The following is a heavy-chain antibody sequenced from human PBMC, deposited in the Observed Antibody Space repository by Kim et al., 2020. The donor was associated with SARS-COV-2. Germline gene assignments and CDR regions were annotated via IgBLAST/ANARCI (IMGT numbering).Heavy chain of an antibody. V-gene: IGHV3-53*01. CDR3: AREGMGNCLEN. D-gene: IGHD1-1*01. Sequence: TYSVDSLKGRFTISRDISETTLHLKMSSLRAEDTAVYYCAREGMGNCLENWGQGTPVTVS. J-gene: IGHJ4*02. CDR2: T.